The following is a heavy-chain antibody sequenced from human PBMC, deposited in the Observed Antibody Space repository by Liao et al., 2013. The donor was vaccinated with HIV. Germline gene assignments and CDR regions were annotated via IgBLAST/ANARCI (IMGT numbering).Heavy chain of an antibody. CDR3: ASEFIVGATTILVY. CDR2: VYTSGTA. Sequence: QVQLQESGPGLVKPSQTLSLTCTVSGGSISSGSNYWNWIRQSAGKGLEWIGRVYTSGTANYNPSLKSRVTISVDTSKNQFSLKLSSVTAADTAMYFCASEFIVGATTILVYWGRGTLVTVSS. D-gene: IGHD1-26*01. V-gene: IGHV4-61*02. J-gene: IGHJ4*02. CDR1: GGSISSGSNY.